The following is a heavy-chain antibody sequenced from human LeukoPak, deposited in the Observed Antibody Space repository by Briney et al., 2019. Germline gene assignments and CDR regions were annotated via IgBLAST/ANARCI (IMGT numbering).Heavy chain of an antibody. CDR1: GYTFTNYW. D-gene: IGHD1-26*01. Sequence: GQSLRWCTQGSGYTFTNYWIRWVREMPGKGLEWMGIIFPGDSDTRYSPSFQGQVTISADKSISTAYLQWGSLKASDTAMYYCARQGSGSYFYYDYWGHG. J-gene: IGHJ4*01. CDR3: ARQGSGSYFYYDY. CDR2: IFPGDSDT. V-gene: IGHV5-51*01.